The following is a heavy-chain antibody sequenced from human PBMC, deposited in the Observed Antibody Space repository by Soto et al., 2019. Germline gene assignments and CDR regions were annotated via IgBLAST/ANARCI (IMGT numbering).Heavy chain of an antibody. Sequence: PSDTLSLTCTVSGGSISSSSYYWGWIRQPPGKGLEWIGSIYYSGSTYYNPSLKSRVTISVDTSKNQFSLKLSSVTAADTAVYYCAYSARGKDYYYYGMDVWGQGTTVTVSS. CDR3: AYSARGKDYYYYGMDV. V-gene: IGHV4-39*01. CDR1: GGSISSSSYY. J-gene: IGHJ6*02. CDR2: IYYSGST. D-gene: IGHD5-18*01.